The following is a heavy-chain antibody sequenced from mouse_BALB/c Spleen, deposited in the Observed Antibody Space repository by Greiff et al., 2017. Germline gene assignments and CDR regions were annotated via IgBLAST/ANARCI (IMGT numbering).Heavy chain of an antibody. Sequence: EVKLEESGPGLVKPSQSLSLTCTVTGYSITSDYAWNWIRQFPGNKLEWMGYISYSGSTSYNPSLKSRISITRDTSKNQFFLQLNSVTTEDTATYYCASDYDAMDYWGQGTSVTVSS. CDR3: ASDYDAMDY. J-gene: IGHJ4*01. V-gene: IGHV3-2*02. CDR1: GYSITSDYA. CDR2: ISYSGST.